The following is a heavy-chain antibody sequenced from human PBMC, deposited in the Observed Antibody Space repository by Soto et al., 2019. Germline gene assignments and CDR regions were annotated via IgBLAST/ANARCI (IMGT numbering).Heavy chain of an antibody. CDR3: AKYCYADYSYCCCGIAV. Sequence: EVQVLESGGGLVQPGGSLRLSCAASGFTFSSYAMSWVRQAPGKGLEWVSAISSSGDSTRYADSVQGRFTISRDTSKNTLHLQRHRPGAEATDLYSCAKYCYADYSYCCCGIAVVAQGTTVPASS. CDR1: GFTFSSYA. J-gene: IGHJ6*02. V-gene: IGHV3-23*01. D-gene: IGHD4-17*01. CDR2: ISSSGDST.